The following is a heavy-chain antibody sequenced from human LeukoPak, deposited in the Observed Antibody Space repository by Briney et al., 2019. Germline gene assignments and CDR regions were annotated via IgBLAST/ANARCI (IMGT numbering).Heavy chain of an antibody. CDR1: GITFTSYG. D-gene: IGHD1-26*01. J-gene: IGHJ4*02. Sequence: GGSLRLSCAASGITFTSYGFHWVRQAPGKGLEWVAVIWYDGSKKYYVDSVKGRFTISRDNPKNTLYLQMNSLRAEDTAVYYCARDLVGATIWGQGTLVTVSS. CDR2: IWYDGSKK. CDR3: ARDLVGATI. V-gene: IGHV3-33*01.